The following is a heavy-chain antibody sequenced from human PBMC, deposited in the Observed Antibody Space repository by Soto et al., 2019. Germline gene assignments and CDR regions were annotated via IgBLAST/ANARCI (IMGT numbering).Heavy chain of an antibody. J-gene: IGHJ4*02. V-gene: IGHV3-23*01. CDR3: AKNTVAIRSYYFDS. Sequence: EVQLLVSGGRFVQPGGSLKLSCEASGFTFGNYAMTWVRQAPGKGLWWVSTISGRGDRTYYADSVTGRFTTSRDNTNNTLYLQMQSLGVEGTAVYFCAKNTVAIRSYYFDSWAQGTLVTVSS. D-gene: IGHD2-21*01. CDR1: GFTFGNYA. CDR2: ISGRGDRT.